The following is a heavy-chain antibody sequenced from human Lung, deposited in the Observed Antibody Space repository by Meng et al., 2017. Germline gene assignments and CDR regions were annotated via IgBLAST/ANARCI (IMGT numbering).Heavy chain of an antibody. J-gene: IGHJ4*02. CDR1: VVSFIDYD. CDR3: ARGPTTMAHDFDY. V-gene: IGHV4-34*01. D-gene: IGHD4-11*01. CDR2: VNHSGST. Sequence: GPGLLKPSETRLLTCFVSVVSFIDYDWSWIRQPPGKGLDWIGEVNHSGSTNYNPSLESRATISVDTSQNNLSLKLSSVTAADSAVYYCARGPTTMAHDFDYWGQGTLVTVSS.